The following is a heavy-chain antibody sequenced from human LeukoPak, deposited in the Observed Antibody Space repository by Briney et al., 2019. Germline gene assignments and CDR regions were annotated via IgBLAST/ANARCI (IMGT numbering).Heavy chain of an antibody. CDR3: ARGTRERRTYSSGWWYPFDY. J-gene: IGHJ4*02. Sequence: GGSLRLSCAASGFTFSSYWMSWVRQAPGKGLEWVANIKQDGSEKYYVDSVKGRFTISRDNAKNSLYLQMNSLRAEDTAVYYCARGTRERRTYSSGWWYPFDYWGQGTLVTVSS. CDR2: IKQDGSEK. CDR1: GFTFSSYW. V-gene: IGHV3-7*01. D-gene: IGHD6-19*01.